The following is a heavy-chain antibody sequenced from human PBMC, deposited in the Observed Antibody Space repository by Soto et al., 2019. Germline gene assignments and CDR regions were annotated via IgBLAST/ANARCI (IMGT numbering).Heavy chain of an antibody. D-gene: IGHD2-2*01. CDR2: IIPIFGTA. CDR1: GYTFTSYD. V-gene: IGHV1-69*13. Sequence: SVKVSCKASGYTFTSYDINWVRQAPGQGLEWMGGIIPIFGTANYAQKFQGRVTITADEPTSTAYMELSSLRSEDTAVYYCARARSGIVLVPAAISNWFDPWGQGTLVTVS. J-gene: IGHJ5*02. CDR3: ARARSGIVLVPAAISNWFDP.